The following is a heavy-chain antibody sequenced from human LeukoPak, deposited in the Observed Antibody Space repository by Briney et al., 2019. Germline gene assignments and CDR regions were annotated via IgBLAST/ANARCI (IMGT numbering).Heavy chain of an antibody. CDR1: GYTFTSYA. Sequence: ASVKVSCKASGYTFTSYAMHWVRQAPGQRLEWMGWINAGNGNTKYSQKFQGRVTITRDTSASTAYMELSSLRSEDTAVYYCAREMYSSSWYNLDYYYGMDVWGQGTTVTVPS. J-gene: IGHJ6*02. CDR3: AREMYSSSWYNLDYYYGMDV. D-gene: IGHD6-13*01. V-gene: IGHV1-3*01. CDR2: INAGNGNT.